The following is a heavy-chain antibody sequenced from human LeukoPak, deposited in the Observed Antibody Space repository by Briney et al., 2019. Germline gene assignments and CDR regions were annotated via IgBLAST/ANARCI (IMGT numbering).Heavy chain of an antibody. Sequence: SETLSLTCTVSGYSISSGYYWGWIRQPPGKGLEWIGSIYHSGSTYYNPSLKSRVTISVDTSNNQFSPKLSSVTAADTAVYYCARSMIVVVTPGPDAFDIWGQGTMVTVSS. D-gene: IGHD3-22*01. CDR1: GYSISSGYY. V-gene: IGHV4-38-2*02. J-gene: IGHJ3*02. CDR3: ARSMIVVVTPGPDAFDI. CDR2: IYHSGST.